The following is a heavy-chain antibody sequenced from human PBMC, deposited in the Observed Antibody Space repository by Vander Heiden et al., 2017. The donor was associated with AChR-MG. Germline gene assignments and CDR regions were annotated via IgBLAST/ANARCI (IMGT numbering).Heavy chain of an antibody. CDR3: AKDPGVAGTAEYFQH. Sequence: EAQLLESGGGLVQLGGSLRPSCAAPGFTFRSCALRWVPPARGKGLEGISSVSGGGGSTYDADSVKGRFTISRDNSKNTLNLQMNSLRGEDTAIYYCAKDPGVAGTAEYFQHWGQGTLVTVSS. D-gene: IGHD6-19*01. CDR1: GFTFRSCA. CDR2: VSGGGGST. J-gene: IGHJ1*01. V-gene: IGHV3-23*01.